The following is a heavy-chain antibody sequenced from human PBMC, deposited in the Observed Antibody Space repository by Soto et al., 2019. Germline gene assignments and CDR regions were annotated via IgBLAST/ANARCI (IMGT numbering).Heavy chain of an antibody. D-gene: IGHD5-18*01. Sequence: ASLKLSCKASGYTFTSYDINWVRQATGQGLEWMGWMNPNSGNTGYAQKFQGRVTMTRNTSISTAYMELSSLRSEDTAVYYCARGGGYSYGYRRWGQGTLVTVSS. J-gene: IGHJ4*02. V-gene: IGHV1-8*01. CDR3: ARGGGYSYGYRR. CDR2: MNPNSGNT. CDR1: GYTFTSYD.